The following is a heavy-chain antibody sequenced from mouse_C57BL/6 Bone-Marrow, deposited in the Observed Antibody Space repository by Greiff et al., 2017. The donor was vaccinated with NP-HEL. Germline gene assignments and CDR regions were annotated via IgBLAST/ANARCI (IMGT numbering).Heavy chain of an antibody. CDR2: IYPYNGVS. CDR1: GYSFTGYY. Sequence: VQLQQPGPELVKPGASVKISCKASGYSFTGYYMHWVKQSHGNILDWIGYIYPYNGVSSYNQKFKGKATLTVDKSSSTAYMELRSLTSEDSAVYYCARRVYYYGSSPYWYFDVWGTGTTVTVSS. CDR3: ARRVYYYGSSPYWYFDV. J-gene: IGHJ1*03. D-gene: IGHD1-1*01. V-gene: IGHV1-31*01.